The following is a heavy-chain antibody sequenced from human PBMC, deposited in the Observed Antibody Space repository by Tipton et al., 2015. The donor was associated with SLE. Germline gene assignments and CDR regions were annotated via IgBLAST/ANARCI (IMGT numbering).Heavy chain of an antibody. J-gene: IGHJ4*02. CDR1: GYSISSGYY. D-gene: IGHD3-10*01. Sequence: LRLSCAVSGYSISSGYYWAWIRQPPGKGLEWIGSIYGSGNSYYNPSLRSRVTISVDTSKNQFSLKLSSVTAADPAVYYCARFHVKSYYEFDCWGQGTLVTVSS. CDR2: IYGSGNS. V-gene: IGHV4-38-2*01. CDR3: ARFHVKSYYEFDC.